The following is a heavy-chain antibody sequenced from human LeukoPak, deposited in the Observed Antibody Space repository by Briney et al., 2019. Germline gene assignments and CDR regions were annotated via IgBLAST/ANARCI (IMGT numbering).Heavy chain of an antibody. CDR3: ARVHYGDFRFDP. J-gene: IGHJ5*02. Sequence: GGSLRLSCAASGFTFSSYSMNWVRQAPGKGLEWVSSISSSSSYIYYADSVKGRFTISRDNAKNSLYLQMNSLRAEDTAVYYCARVHYGDFRFDPWGQGTLVTVSS. CDR2: ISSSSSYI. V-gene: IGHV3-21*01. CDR1: GFTFSSYS. D-gene: IGHD4-17*01.